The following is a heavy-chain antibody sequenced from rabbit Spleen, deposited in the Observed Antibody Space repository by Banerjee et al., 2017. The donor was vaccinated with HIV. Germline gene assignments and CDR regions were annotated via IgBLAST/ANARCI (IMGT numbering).Heavy chain of an antibody. J-gene: IGHJ6*01. V-gene: IGHV1S45*01. CDR2: IYAGSSGIT. D-gene: IGHD1-1*01. Sequence: QEQLEESGGDLVKPGASLTLTCKASGLDLTVNFWICWVRQAPGKGLEWIACIYAGSSGITYYASWAKGRFTISKAASTTVTLQMTSLTAADTATYFCARDTSTSFSTYGMDLWGPGSLVTVS. CDR1: GLDLTVNFW. CDR3: ARDTSTSFSTYGMDL.